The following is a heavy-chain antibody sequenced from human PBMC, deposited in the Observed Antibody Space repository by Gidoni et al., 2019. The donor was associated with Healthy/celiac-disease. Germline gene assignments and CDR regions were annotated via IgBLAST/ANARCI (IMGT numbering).Heavy chain of an antibody. Sequence: EVQLVESGGGLVKPGGSLRLSCAASGFTFSTAWMRWVRQAPGKGLEWVCRIKSKTDGGTTDYAAPVKGRFTISRDDSKNTLYLQMNSLKTEDTAVYYCTTRLYGSGSYDAFDIWGQGTMVTVSS. CDR3: TTRLYGSGSYDAFDI. CDR1: GFTFSTAW. D-gene: IGHD3-10*01. J-gene: IGHJ3*02. CDR2: IKSKTDGGTT. V-gene: IGHV3-15*01.